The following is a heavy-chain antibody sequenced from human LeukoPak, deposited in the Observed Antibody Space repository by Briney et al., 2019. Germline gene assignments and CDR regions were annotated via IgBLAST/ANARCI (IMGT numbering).Heavy chain of an antibody. CDR3: ASRLPYCSSTSCPDFDV. D-gene: IGHD2-2*01. V-gene: IGHV4-34*01. CDR1: GFTFSIYA. Sequence: GSLRLSCAGSGFTFSIYAMTWVRQAPGRGLEWIGEINHSGSTNYNPSLKSRVTISVDTSKNQFSLKLSSVTAADTAVYFCASRLPYCSSTSCPDFDVWGQGTMVTVSS. CDR2: INHSGST. J-gene: IGHJ3*01.